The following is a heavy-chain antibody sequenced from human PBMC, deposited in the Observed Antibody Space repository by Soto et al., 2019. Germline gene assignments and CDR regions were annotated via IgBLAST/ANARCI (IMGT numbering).Heavy chain of an antibody. CDR2: IIPIFGTA. V-gene: IGHV1-69*01. D-gene: IGHD5-12*01. CDR3: ARDFSGGGKLRLGGSNWFDP. J-gene: IGHJ5*02. Sequence: QVQLVQSGAEVKKPGSSVKVSCKASGGTFSSYAISWVRQAPGQGLEWMGGIIPIFGTANYAQKFQGRVTITADESTSTAYMELRSLRSEDTAVYYCARDFSGGGKLRLGGSNWFDPWGQGTLVTVSS. CDR1: GGTFSSYA.